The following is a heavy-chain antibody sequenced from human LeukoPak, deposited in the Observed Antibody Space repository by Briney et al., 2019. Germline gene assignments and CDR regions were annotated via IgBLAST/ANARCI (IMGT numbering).Heavy chain of an antibody. V-gene: IGHV1-8*03. J-gene: IGHJ4*02. D-gene: IGHD6-13*01. CDR2: MNPNSGNT. CDR1: GYTFTSYG. CDR3: ARGLRPYSSSWPDY. Sequence: ASVKVSCKASGYTFTSYGISWVRQATGQGLEWMGWMNPNSGNTGYAQKFQGRVTITRNTSISTAYMELSSLRSEDTAVYYCARGLRPYSSSWPDYWGQGTLVTVSS.